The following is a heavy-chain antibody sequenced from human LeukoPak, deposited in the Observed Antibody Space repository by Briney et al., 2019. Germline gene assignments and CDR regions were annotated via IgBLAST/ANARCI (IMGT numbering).Heavy chain of an antibody. D-gene: IGHD2-21*02. CDR1: GGSISSSNW. CDR3: ARVPFDTDSYYYYFGMDV. CDR2: VYQTGGT. V-gene: IGHV4-4*02. J-gene: IGHJ6*02. Sequence: SETLSLTRAVSGGSISSSNWWSWVRQPPGKGLEWIGEVYQTGGTNYNPSLKSRVTILVDTSKNQFSLKLTSVTAADTAVYYCARVPFDTDSYYYYFGMDVWGQGTTVTVSS.